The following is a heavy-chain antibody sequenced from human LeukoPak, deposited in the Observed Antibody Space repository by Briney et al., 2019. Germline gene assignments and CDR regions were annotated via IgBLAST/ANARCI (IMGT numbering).Heavy chain of an antibody. CDR2: IWYDGSNK. CDR3: AKDLPPMKGLDY. V-gene: IGHV3-33*06. J-gene: IGHJ4*02. CDR1: GFTFSSYG. Sequence: PGRSLRLSCAASGFTFSSYGMHCVRQAPGKGLEWVAVIWYDGSNKYYADSVKGRFTISRDNSKNTLYLQMNSLRAEDTAVYYCAKDLPPMKGLDYWGKGTLVTASS.